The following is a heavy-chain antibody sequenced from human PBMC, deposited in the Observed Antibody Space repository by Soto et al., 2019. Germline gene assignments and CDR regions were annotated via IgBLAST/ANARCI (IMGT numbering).Heavy chain of an antibody. J-gene: IGHJ6*02. CDR1: GGSISSGGYY. V-gene: IGHV4-31*03. Sequence: SETLSLTCTVSGGSISSGGYYWSWIRQHPGKGLEWIGYIYYSGSTYYNPSLKSRVTISVDTSKNQFSLKLSSVTAADTAVYYCSGLFASYGSGSYQNYYYYYGMDVWGQGTTVTVSS. D-gene: IGHD3-10*01. CDR2: IYYSGST. CDR3: SGLFASYGSGSYQNYYYYYGMDV.